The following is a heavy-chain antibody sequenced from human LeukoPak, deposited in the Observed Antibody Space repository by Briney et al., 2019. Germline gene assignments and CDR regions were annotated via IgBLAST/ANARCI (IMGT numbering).Heavy chain of an antibody. CDR2: ITNSGNSK. Sequence: GGSLRLSCAASEFTFSSYSMNWVRQAPGKGLEWVSYITNSGNSKSYADSVKGRFTISRDNTKNSLYLQMNSLRAEDTAVYYCARDDPLHGSGDSPFDYWGQGTLVTVSS. CDR1: EFTFSSYS. CDR3: ARDDPLHGSGDSPFDY. D-gene: IGHD3-10*01. J-gene: IGHJ4*02. V-gene: IGHV3-48*01.